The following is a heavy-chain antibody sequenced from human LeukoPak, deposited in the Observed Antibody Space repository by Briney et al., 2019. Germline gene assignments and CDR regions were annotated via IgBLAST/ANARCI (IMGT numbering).Heavy chain of an antibody. J-gene: IGHJ4*02. V-gene: IGHV1-3*01. CDR1: GYTFTSYA. CDR3: ARVDAPAGGGGTVFDY. CDR2: INAGNGNT. Sequence: ASVKVSCKASGYTFTSYAMHWVRQAPGQRLEWMGWINAGNGNTKYSQKFQGRVTITRDTSASTAYMELSSLRSEDTAVYYCARVDAPAGGGGTVFDYWGQGTLVTVSS. D-gene: IGHD2-8*02.